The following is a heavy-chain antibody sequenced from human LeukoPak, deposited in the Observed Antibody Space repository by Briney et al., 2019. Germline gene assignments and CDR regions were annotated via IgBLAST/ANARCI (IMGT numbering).Heavy chain of an antibody. J-gene: IGHJ5*02. CDR3: ARHLARDYYDSSDPNWFDP. CDR2: IYYSGST. CDR1: GGSISSSSYY. Sequence: SETLSLTCTVSGGSISSSSYYWGWIRQPPGTGLEWIGSIYYSGSTYYNPSLKSRVTISVDTSKNQFSLKLSSVTAADTAVYYCARHLARDYYDSSDPNWFDPWGQGTLVTVSS. D-gene: IGHD3-22*01. V-gene: IGHV4-39*07.